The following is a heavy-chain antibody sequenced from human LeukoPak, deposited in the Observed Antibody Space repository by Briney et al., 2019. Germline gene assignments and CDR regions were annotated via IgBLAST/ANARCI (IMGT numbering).Heavy chain of an antibody. J-gene: IGHJ5*02. Sequence: ASVKDSCKASGYTFTSYGISWVRQAPGQGLEWMGWISAYNGNTNYAQKLQGRVTMTTDTSTSTAYMELRSLRSDDTAVYYCARDHRFLEWLLHNNWFDPWGQGTLVTVSS. CDR3: ARDHRFLEWLLHNNWFDP. CDR2: ISAYNGNT. CDR1: GYTFTSYG. V-gene: IGHV1-18*01. D-gene: IGHD3-3*01.